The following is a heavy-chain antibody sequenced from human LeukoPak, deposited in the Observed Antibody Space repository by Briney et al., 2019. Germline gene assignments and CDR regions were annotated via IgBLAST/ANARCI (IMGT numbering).Heavy chain of an antibody. CDR1: GGTFSSYA. CDR2: ITPILGIA. J-gene: IGHJ5*02. V-gene: IGHV1-69*04. Sequence: EASVKVSCKASGGTFSSYAISWVRQAPGQGLEWMGRITPILGIANYAQKFQGRVTITADKSTSTAYMELSSLRSEDTAVYYCARDDCGGDCFVDPWGQGTLVTVSS. CDR3: ARDDCGGDCFVDP. D-gene: IGHD2-21*02.